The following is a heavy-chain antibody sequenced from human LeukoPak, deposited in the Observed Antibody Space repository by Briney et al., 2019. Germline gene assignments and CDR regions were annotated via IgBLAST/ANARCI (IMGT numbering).Heavy chain of an antibody. J-gene: IGHJ6*03. D-gene: IGHD3-10*01. CDR3: AREVMVRGVMGYYYYYYMDV. Sequence: SETLSLTCTVSGGSISSYYWSWIRQPPGKGLEWIGYIYYSRSTNYNPSLKSRVTISVDTSKNQFSLKLSSVTAADTAAYYCAREVMVRGVMGYYYYYYMDVWGKGTTVTVSS. CDR2: IYYSRST. V-gene: IGHV4-59*01. CDR1: GGSISSYY.